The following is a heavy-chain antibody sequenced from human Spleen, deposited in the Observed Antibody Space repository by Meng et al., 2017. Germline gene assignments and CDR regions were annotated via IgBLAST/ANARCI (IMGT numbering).Heavy chain of an antibody. CDR1: GFTFSSYG. CDR3: ARNEMAISARRPYYYYGMDV. V-gene: IGHV3-33*01. J-gene: IGHJ6*02. Sequence: GESLKISCETSGFTFSSYGMHWVRQAPGKGLEWVAGIWSDGSNKYYADSVKGRFTISRDNSKNTLSLQMDSLRAEDTALYYCARNEMAISARRPYYYYGMDVWGQGTTVTVSS. D-gene: IGHD2-15*01. CDR2: IWSDGSNK.